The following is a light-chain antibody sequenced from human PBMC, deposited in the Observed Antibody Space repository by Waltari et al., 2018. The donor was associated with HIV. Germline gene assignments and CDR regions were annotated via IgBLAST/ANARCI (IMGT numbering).Light chain of an antibody. J-gene: IGLJ2*01. CDR1: SGSVPTTFY. CDR2: NTN. Sequence: QTVVTQEPSFSVSPGGTVTLTCGLRSGSVPTTFYPSWYQHTPGQAPRTLIYNTNTRSSGVPDRFSGSILGNKAALNITGAQADDECDYYCVLYMGSGISVFGGGTKLTVL. V-gene: IGLV8-61*01. CDR3: VLYMGSGISV.